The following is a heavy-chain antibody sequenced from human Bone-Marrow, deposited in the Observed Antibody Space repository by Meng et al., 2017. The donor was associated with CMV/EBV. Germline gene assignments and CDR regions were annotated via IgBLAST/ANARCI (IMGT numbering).Heavy chain of an antibody. Sequence: ASVKVSCKASGYTFTGYYMHWVRQAPGQGLEWMGWINPNSGGTNYAQKFQGRVTMTRDTSISTAYMELSRLRSDDTAVYYCARDRIAGAAEYYYYGMDVWGQGTTVTVSS. J-gene: IGHJ6*02. V-gene: IGHV1-2*02. CDR1: GYTFTGYY. D-gene: IGHD6-13*01. CDR3: ARDRIAGAAEYYYYGMDV. CDR2: INPNSGGT.